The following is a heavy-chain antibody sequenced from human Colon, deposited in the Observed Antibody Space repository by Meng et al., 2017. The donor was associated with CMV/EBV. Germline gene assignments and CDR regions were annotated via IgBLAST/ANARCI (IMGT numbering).Heavy chain of an antibody. D-gene: IGHD1-26*01. V-gene: IGHV4-59*01. J-gene: IGHJ6*02. CDR2: IYYSGST. Sequence: SETLSLTCPVSGGSISSYYWSWIRQPPGKGLEWIGYIYYSGSTNYNPSLKSRVTISVDTSKNQFSLTLSSVTAADTAVYYCARASSGSYNYGMDVWGQGTTVTVSS. CDR3: ARASSGSYNYGMDV. CDR1: GGSISSYY.